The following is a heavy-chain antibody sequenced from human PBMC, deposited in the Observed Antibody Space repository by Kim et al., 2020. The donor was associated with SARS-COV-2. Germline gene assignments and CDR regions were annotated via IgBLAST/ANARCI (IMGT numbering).Heavy chain of an antibody. Sequence: KGRFTISRDNSKNTLYLQMNSLRAEDTAVYYCAKAATMVRGVIARYYFDYWGQGTLVTVSS. J-gene: IGHJ4*02. D-gene: IGHD3-10*01. V-gene: IGHV3-30*02. CDR3: AKAATMVRGVIARYYFDY.